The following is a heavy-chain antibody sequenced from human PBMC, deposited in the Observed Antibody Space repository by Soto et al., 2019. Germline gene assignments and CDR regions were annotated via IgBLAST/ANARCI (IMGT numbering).Heavy chain of an antibody. J-gene: IGHJ4*02. V-gene: IGHV3-23*01. CDR1: GFTFTSYS. CDR2: VNPGGYST. CDR3: ATDLRAGSGYDFDY. Sequence: EVQLLQSGGGLVQPGGSLRLSCAASGFTFTSYSMTWVRQTPGKGLEWVEAVNPGGYSTYYADSVKGRFTISIDNSNKTLSLQMTSLRAEHTAVYYCATDLRAGSGYDFDYRDQGTLVTVSS. D-gene: IGHD5-12*01.